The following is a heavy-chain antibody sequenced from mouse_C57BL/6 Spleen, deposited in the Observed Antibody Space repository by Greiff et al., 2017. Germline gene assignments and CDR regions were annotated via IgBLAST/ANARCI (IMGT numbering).Heavy chain of an antibody. V-gene: IGHV5-17*01. CDR3: ARDGYPRFAY. CDR2: ISSGSSTI. Sequence: EVQLVESGGGLVKPGGSLKLSCAASGFTFSDYGMHWVRQAPEKGLEWVAYISSGSSTIYYADTVKGRFTISRDNAKNTLFLQMTSLRSEDTAMYYCARDGYPRFAYWGQGTLVTVSA. J-gene: IGHJ3*01. D-gene: IGHD2-3*01. CDR1: GFTFSDYG.